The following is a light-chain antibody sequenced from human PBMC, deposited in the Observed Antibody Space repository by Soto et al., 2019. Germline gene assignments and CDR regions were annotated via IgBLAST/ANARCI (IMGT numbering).Light chain of an antibody. CDR2: GAS. CDR1: QSSHTN. V-gene: IGKV3-15*01. Sequence: ETVMTQSEATLSVSPGERATLSCRASQSSHTNLAWYQQKPGQPPRLIIYGASTRVTGILTRFSGSGSGTEFTHTISSLQSEDFAVYYCQQYNNLPRTFGQGTKVEIK. J-gene: IGKJ1*01. CDR3: QQYNNLPRT.